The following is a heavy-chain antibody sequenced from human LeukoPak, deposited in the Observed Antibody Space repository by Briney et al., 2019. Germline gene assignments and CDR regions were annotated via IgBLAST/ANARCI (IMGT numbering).Heavy chain of an antibody. CDR1: GFTFSSYA. V-gene: IGHV3-23*01. CDR2: ISGSGGST. Sequence: PPGGSLRLSCAASGFTFSSYAMSWVRQAPGKGLEWVSAISGSGGSTYYADSVKGRFTISRDNSKNTLYLQMNSLRAEDTAVYYCAKSGGYCSSTSCYSAFDIWGQGTMVTVSS. J-gene: IGHJ3*02. CDR3: AKSGGYCSSTSCYSAFDI. D-gene: IGHD2-2*02.